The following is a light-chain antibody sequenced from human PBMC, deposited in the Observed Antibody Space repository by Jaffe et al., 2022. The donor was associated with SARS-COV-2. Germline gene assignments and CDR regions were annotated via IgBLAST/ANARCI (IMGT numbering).Light chain of an antibody. CDR3: EQYVAYPPT. CDR2: GVS. Sequence: DIQMTQSPSSLSASVGDTVTITCRASQGLRNHLAWFQQKPGKAPKPLMYGVSTLQSGVSPKFSGSGSGSDFTLTISGLQPEDFATYYCEQYVAYPPTFGGGTKVEI. CDR1: QGLRNH. V-gene: IGKV1-16*02. J-gene: IGKJ4*01.